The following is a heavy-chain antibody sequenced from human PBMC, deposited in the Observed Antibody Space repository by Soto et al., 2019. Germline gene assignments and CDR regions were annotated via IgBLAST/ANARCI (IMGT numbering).Heavy chain of an antibody. CDR1: VFTFSSYA. V-gene: IGHV1-69*13. CDR3: ASAGRDGYNWVFDY. Sequence: SVKVCYTPSVFTFSSYAIGLVRQAPGQGLEWMGGIIPIFGTANYAQKFQGRVTITADESTSTAYMELSSLRSEDTAVYYCASAGRDGYNWVFDYWGQGTLVTVSS. D-gene: IGHD5-12*01. CDR2: IIPIFGTA. J-gene: IGHJ4*02.